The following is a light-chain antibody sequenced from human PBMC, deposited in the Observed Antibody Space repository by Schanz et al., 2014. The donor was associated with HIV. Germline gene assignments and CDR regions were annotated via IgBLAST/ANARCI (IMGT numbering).Light chain of an antibody. CDR3: CSYAGSYTLV. CDR1: SSDVGGYNY. Sequence: QSALTQPPSASGSPGQSVTISCTGTSSDVGGYNYVSWYQQHPGTAPKLMIYDVTNRPSGVPDRFSGSKSGNTASLTISGLQAEDEADYYCCSYAGSYTLVFGGGTKLTVL. CDR2: DVT. V-gene: IGLV2-11*01. J-gene: IGLJ2*01.